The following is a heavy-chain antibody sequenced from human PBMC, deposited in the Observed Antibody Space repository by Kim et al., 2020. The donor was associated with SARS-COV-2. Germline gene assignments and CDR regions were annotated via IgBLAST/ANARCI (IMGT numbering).Heavy chain of an antibody. D-gene: IGHD1-26*01. V-gene: IGHV6-1*01. Sequence: YAVSVKSRITINPDTSRNQFALQLNAVTPENTAVYYCAREAVGALPGFDYWGQGTLVTVSS. CDR3: AREAVGALPGFDY. J-gene: IGHJ4*02.